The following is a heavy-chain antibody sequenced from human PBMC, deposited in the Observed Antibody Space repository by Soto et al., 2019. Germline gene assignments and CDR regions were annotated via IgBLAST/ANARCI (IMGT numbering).Heavy chain of an antibody. CDR2: INPNSGGT. V-gene: IGHV1-2*02. CDR3: ERVEEDGSNWFDT. J-gene: IGHJ5*02. Sequence: ASVKVSCKASGYTFTGYYMHWVRQAPGQGLEWMGWINPNSGGTNYAQKFQGRVTMTRDTSISTAYMELSRLKSDDTAVYYCERVEEDGSNWFDTWGQGTPVTVSS. D-gene: IGHD5-12*01. CDR1: GYTFTGYY.